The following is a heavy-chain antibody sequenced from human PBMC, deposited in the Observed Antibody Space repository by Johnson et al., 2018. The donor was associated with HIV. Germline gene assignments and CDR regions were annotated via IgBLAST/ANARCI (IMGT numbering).Heavy chain of an antibody. CDR3: ARTVVGSSYDAFDI. CDR2: ISYDGSNK. J-gene: IGHJ3*02. D-gene: IGHD4-23*01. Sequence: VQVLESGGGVVQPGRSLRLSCADSGSTFRSYAMHWVRQAPGKGLEWVAVISYDGSNKYYADSVKGRFTISRDNSKNTLYLQMDSLRPEDTAVYYCARTVVGSSYDAFDIWGQGTMVTVSS. CDR1: GSTFRSYA. V-gene: IGHV3-30-3*01.